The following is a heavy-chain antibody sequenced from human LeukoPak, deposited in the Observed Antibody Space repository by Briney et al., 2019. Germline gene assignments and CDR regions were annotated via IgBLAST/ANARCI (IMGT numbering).Heavy chain of an antibody. CDR3: ARTYMVRGVIIGY. Sequence: GRSLRLSCAASGFTFDDYAMHWVRQAPGKGLEWVSGISWNSGSIGYADSVKGRFTISRDNAKNSLYLQMNSLRAEDMALYYCARTYMVRGVIIGYWGQGTLVTVSS. V-gene: IGHV3-9*03. CDR2: ISWNSGSI. CDR1: GFTFDDYA. J-gene: IGHJ4*02. D-gene: IGHD3-10*01.